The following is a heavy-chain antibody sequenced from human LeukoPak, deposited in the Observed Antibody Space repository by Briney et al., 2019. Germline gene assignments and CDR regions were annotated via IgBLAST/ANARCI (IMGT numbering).Heavy chain of an antibody. Sequence: VSVKVSCKASGYTFTGYYMHWVRQAPGQGLEWMGWINPNSGGTNYAQKFQGRVTMTRDTSISTAYMELSRLRSDDTAVYYCARDFGYSYGYVGYMDVWGKGTTVTISS. CDR1: GYTFTGYY. J-gene: IGHJ6*03. V-gene: IGHV1-2*02. D-gene: IGHD5-18*01. CDR3: ARDFGYSYGYVGYMDV. CDR2: INPNSGGT.